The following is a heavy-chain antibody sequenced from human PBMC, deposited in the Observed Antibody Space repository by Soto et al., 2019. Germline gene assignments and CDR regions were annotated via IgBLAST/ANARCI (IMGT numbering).Heavy chain of an antibody. V-gene: IGHV1-18*01. CDR2: ITPYTGNT. J-gene: IGHJ4*02. CDR3: ARDRGSGSYYLGPFYFDY. CDR1: GYTFTDYG. Sequence: ASVKVSCKASGYTFTDYGFSWVRQAPGQGPEWMGWITPYTGNTKFPQKFQGRVTMTTDRFTSTAYMELKSLTFDDTAVYHCARDRGSGSYYLGPFYFDYWGQGTLVTVSS. D-gene: IGHD1-26*01.